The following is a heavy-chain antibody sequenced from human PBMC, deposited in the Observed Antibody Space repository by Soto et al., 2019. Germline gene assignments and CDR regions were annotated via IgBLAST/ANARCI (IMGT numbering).Heavy chain of an antibody. CDR3: ARLNHDDSNGYYYLDWFDP. CDR1: GGSISSSNW. Sequence: SETLSLTCAVSGGSISSSNWWSWVRQPPGKGLEWIGEIYHSGSTNYNPSLKSRVTISVDKSKNQFSLKLSSVTAADTAVYYCARLNHDDSNGYYYLDWFDPWGQGTLVTVSS. CDR2: IYHSGST. J-gene: IGHJ5*02. V-gene: IGHV4-4*02. D-gene: IGHD3-22*01.